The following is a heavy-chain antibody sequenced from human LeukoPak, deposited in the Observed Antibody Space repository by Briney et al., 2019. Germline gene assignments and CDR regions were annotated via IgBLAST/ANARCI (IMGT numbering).Heavy chain of an antibody. CDR2: ISSSSSTI. V-gene: IGHV3-48*01. Sequence: PGGSLRLSCAASGFTFSSYSMNWVRQAPGKGLEWVSYISSSSSTIYYADSVKGRFTISRDNAKNSLYLQMNSLRAEDTAVYYCARGESGSYRARDYWGQGTLVTVSS. D-gene: IGHD1-26*01. CDR1: GFTFSSYS. CDR3: ARGESGSYRARDY. J-gene: IGHJ4*02.